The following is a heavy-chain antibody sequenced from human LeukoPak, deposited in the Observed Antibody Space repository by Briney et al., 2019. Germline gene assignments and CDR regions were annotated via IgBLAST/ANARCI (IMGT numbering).Heavy chain of an antibody. Sequence: GGSLRLSCAASGFTVSNYYMSWVRQAPGKGLEWVSVIYGAGSTYYADSVKGRFTISRDNSKNTLYLQVNSLRAEDTAMYYCASDSYDSSGYAFDIWGQGTMVTVSS. D-gene: IGHD3-22*01. J-gene: IGHJ3*02. CDR1: GFTVSNYY. CDR3: ASDSYDSSGYAFDI. V-gene: IGHV3-53*01. CDR2: IYGAGST.